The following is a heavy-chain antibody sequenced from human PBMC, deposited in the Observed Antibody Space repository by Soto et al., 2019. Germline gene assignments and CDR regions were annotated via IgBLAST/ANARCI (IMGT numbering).Heavy chain of an antibody. D-gene: IGHD6-13*01. V-gene: IGHV3-64D*06. J-gene: IGHJ3*02. CDR1: GFTFSSYA. Sequence: PGGSLRLSCSASGFTFSSYAMHWVRQAPGKGLEYVSAISSNGGSTYYADSVKGRFTISRDNSKNTLYLQMSSLRAEDTAVYYCVKVIAAAGTEYDAFDIWGQGTMVTVSS. CDR3: VKVIAAAGTEYDAFDI. CDR2: ISSNGGST.